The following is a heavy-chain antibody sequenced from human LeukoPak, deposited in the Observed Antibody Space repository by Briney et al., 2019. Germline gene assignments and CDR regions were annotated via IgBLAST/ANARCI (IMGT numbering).Heavy chain of an antibody. J-gene: IGHJ6*02. CDR1: GGTFSSYA. V-gene: IGHV1-46*01. D-gene: IGHD4-17*01. CDR2: INPSGGST. CDR3: VRGGTTVTFRGYYYGMDV. Sequence: PGASVKVSCKASGGTFSSYAISWVRQAPGQGLEWMGIINPSGGSTSYAQKFQGRVTMTRDTSTSTVYMELSSLRSEDTAVYYCVRGGTTVTFRGYYYGMDVWGQGTTVTVSS.